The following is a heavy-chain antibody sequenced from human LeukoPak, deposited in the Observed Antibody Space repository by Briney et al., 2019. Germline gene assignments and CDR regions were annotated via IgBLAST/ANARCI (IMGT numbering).Heavy chain of an antibody. Sequence: PSETLSLTCAVSGYSITIDYYWGWLRQPPGKGLEWIGSISHSGNTYYNPSLKSRVTIFRDTSKNQVSLRVTSVTAADTAVYYCARVLRGRQFDYWVQGTLVTVSS. CDR2: ISHSGNT. J-gene: IGHJ4*02. V-gene: IGHV4-38-2*01. CDR3: ARVLRGRQFDY. CDR1: GYSITIDYY. D-gene: IGHD3-16*01.